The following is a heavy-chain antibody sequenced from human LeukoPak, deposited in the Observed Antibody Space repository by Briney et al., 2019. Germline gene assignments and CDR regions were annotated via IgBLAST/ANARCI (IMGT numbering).Heavy chain of an antibody. D-gene: IGHD1-26*01. V-gene: IGHV3-15*01. J-gene: IGHJ4*02. CDR2: IKSKTDGGTT. CDR1: GFTFSNAW. Sequence: AGGSLRLSCAASGFTFSNAWMSWVRQAPGKGLEWDDRIKSKTDGGTTDYAAPVKGRFTISRDDSKNTLYLQMNSLKTEDTAVYYCTTDQDSGSYYPHTNHNYWGQGTLVTVSS. CDR3: TTDQDSGSYYPHTNHNY.